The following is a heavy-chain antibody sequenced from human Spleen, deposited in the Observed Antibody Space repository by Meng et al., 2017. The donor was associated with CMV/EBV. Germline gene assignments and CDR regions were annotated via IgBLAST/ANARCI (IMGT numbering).Heavy chain of an antibody. J-gene: IGHJ6*02. CDR2: ISGGGGST. CDR1: GFTFNTYA. D-gene: IGHD6-6*01. CDR3: AKYSGSSSELHCSGCYGMGV. Sequence: GGSLRLSCAASGFTFNTYAMSWVRQAPGRGLEWVSTISGGGGSTYYADSVKGRFTISRDNSKNTLYLQMNSLRAEDTAVYYCAKYSGSSSELHCSGCYGMGVWGQGTTVTVSS. V-gene: IGHV3-23*01.